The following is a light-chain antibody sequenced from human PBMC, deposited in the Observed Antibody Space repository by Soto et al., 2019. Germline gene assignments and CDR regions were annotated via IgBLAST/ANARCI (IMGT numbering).Light chain of an antibody. Sequence: QSVLTQPPSASGTPGQRVTISCSGSSSNIGSNAVTWYQHFPGTAPKVLIYSDHQRPSGVPDRFSGSKSGTSASLAISGLRAEDEAYYFCAAWGDRLNTWVFGGGTKVTVL. CDR3: AAWGDRLNTWV. J-gene: IGLJ3*02. V-gene: IGLV1-44*01. CDR1: SSNIGSNA. CDR2: SDH.